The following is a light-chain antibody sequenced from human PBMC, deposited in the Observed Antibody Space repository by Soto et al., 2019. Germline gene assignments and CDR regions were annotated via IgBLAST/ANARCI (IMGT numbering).Light chain of an antibody. J-gene: IGLJ1*01. Sequence: QSAVTQPASVSGSPGQSITISCTGTSRDVGGYKYVSWYQQHPGKAPKLMIFEVSNRPSGVSNRFSGSKSGNTASLTISGLQAEDEADYYCSSYTRSSTNVFGPGTKVTVL. CDR1: SRDVGGYKY. CDR3: SSYTRSSTNV. V-gene: IGLV2-14*01. CDR2: EVS.